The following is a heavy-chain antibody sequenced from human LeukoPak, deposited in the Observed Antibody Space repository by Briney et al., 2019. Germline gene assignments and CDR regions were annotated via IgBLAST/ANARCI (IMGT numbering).Heavy chain of an antibody. V-gene: IGHV1-2*02. CDR2: INPNSGGT. Sequence: ASVKVSCKASGYTFTGYYMHRVRQAPGQGLEWMGWINPNSGGTNYAQKFQGRVTMTRDTSISTAYMELSRLRSDDTAVYYCARGRSSSGSSYYYMDVWGEGTTVTVSS. J-gene: IGHJ6*03. CDR3: ARGRSSSGSSYYYMDV. CDR1: GYTFTGYY. D-gene: IGHD6-6*01.